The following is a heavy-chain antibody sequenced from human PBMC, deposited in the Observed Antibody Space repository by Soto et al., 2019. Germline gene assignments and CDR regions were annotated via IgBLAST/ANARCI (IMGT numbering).Heavy chain of an antibody. V-gene: IGHV4-59*08. D-gene: IGHD2-15*01. J-gene: IGHJ4*02. CDR1: GGSITSYY. Sequence: SETLSLTCTVSGGSITSYYWSWIRQPPGKGLEWIGYTYYSGNTNYNPSLKSRVTISVDTSKNQFSLKLSSVTAADTAVYYCARVRVYCSGGSCYPYYFDYWGQGTLVTVSS. CDR2: TYYSGNT. CDR3: ARVRVYCSGGSCYPYYFDY.